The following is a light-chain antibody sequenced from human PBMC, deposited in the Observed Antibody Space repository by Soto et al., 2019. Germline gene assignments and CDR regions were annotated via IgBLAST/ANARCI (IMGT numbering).Light chain of an antibody. J-gene: IGKJ5*01. CDR1: QGIGNY. CDR3: QQANSFPT. Sequence: DIQMTQSPSSLSASVGDRVTITCRASQGIGNYLAWFQQKAGKVPKLLIYAASSLQSGVPSRFSGSGSGTDFTLTISSLQPEDFATYYCQQANSFPTFGQGTRLEIK. CDR2: AAS. V-gene: IGKV1-12*01.